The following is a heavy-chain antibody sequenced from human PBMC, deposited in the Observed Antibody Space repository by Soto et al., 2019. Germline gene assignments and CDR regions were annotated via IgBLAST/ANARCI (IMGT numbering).Heavy chain of an antibody. J-gene: IGHJ5*02. V-gene: IGHV4-31*03. D-gene: IGHD6-13*01. CDR3: AREWGTSSSWSFDP. Sequence: QVQLQESGPGLVKPSQTLSLTCTVSGGSISSGGYYWSWIRQHPGKGLEWIGYIYYSGSTYYNPSLKSRVTXXVXTXXNQFPLKLSSVTAADTAVYYCAREWGTSSSWSFDPWGQGTLVTVSS. CDR1: GGSISSGGYY. CDR2: IYYSGST.